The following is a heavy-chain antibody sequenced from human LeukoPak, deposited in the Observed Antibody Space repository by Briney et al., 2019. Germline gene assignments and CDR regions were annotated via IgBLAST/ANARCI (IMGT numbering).Heavy chain of an antibody. J-gene: IGHJ2*01. CDR2: IYYSGST. CDR3: ARVYYSNSYDYWYFDL. V-gene: IGHV4-59*01. Sequence: PSETLSLTCTVSGGSISSYYWSWIRQPPGKGLEWIAYIYYSGSTNYNPSLKSRVTISVDTSKNQFSLKLSSVTAADTAVYYCARVYYSNSYDYWYFDLWGRGTLATVSS. D-gene: IGHD6-13*01. CDR1: GGSISSYY.